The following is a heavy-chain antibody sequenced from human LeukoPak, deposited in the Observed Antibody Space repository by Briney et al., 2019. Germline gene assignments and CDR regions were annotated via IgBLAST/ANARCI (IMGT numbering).Heavy chain of an antibody. Sequence: GRSLRLSCAASGFTFSSYGMHWVRQAPGKGLEWVAVIWYDGSNKYYADSVKGRFTISRDNSKNTLYLQMNSLRAEDTAVYYCAKETSSWPPSDAFDIWGQGTMVTVSS. V-gene: IGHV3-33*06. D-gene: IGHD6-13*01. CDR3: AKETSSWPPSDAFDI. CDR2: IWYDGSNK. CDR1: GFTFSSYG. J-gene: IGHJ3*02.